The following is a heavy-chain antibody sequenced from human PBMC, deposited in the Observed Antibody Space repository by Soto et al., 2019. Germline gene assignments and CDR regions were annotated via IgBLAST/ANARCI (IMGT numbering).Heavy chain of an antibody. CDR3: VREAVAGFFDY. V-gene: IGHV3-30-3*01. CDR1: GFTFSSYA. D-gene: IGHD6-19*01. J-gene: IGHJ4*02. CDR2: ISYDGSNK. Sequence: PGGSLRLSCAASGFTFSSYAMHWVRQAPGKGLEWVAVISYDGSNKYYADSVKGRFTISRDNSKNTLYLQMNSLRAEDTAVYYCVREAVAGFFDYWGQGTLVTVSS.